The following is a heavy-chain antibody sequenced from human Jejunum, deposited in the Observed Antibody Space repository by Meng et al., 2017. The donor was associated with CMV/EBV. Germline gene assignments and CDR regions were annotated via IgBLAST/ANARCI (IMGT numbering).Heavy chain of an antibody. CDR1: SYNFPSSG. D-gene: IGHD6-19*01. CDR2: ISPYNGNS. J-gene: IGHJ4*02. V-gene: IGHV1-18*01. CDR3: ARSEGWYYRYFDY. Sequence: ASSYNFPSSGITWVRQAPGHGPEWMGWISPYNGNSNYAQKVKDRLTMTTDTSTSTAYMELRSLRSDDTAIYYCARSEGWYYRYFDYWGQGTLVTVSS.